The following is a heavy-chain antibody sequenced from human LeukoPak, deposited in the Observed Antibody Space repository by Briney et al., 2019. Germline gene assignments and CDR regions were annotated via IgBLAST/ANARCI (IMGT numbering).Heavy chain of an antibody. V-gene: IGHV1-69*13. D-gene: IGHD5-12*01. Sequence: SVKVSCKASGGTFISYAISWVRQAPGQGLEWMGGIIPIFGTANYAQKFQGRVTITADESTSTAYMELSSLRSEDTAVYYCARDEGYSGYDSPIYYYYGMDVWGQGTTVTVSS. CDR3: ARDEGYSGYDSPIYYYYGMDV. CDR1: GGTFISYA. CDR2: IIPIFGTA. J-gene: IGHJ6*02.